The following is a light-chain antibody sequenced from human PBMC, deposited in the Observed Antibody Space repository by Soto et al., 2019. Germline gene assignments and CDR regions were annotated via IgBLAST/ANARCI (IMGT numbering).Light chain of an antibody. J-gene: IGLJ2*01. Sequence: QSVLTQPPSASGTPGQRVTISCSGSSSNIGSNTVNWYQQLPGTAPKLLIESNNQRPSGVPDRFSGSKSGTSASLAISGLQSADEADYNCAAWDDSLNGVVFGGGTKLTVL. CDR3: AAWDDSLNGVV. CDR1: SSNIGSNT. CDR2: SNN. V-gene: IGLV1-44*01.